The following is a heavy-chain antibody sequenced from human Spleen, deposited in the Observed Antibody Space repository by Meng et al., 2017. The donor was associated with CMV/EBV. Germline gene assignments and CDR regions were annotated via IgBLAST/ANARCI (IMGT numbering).Heavy chain of an antibody. J-gene: IGHJ6*02. CDR1: GFTFSSYS. V-gene: IGHV3-21*01. Sequence: GESLKISCAASGFTFSSYSMNWVRQAPGKGLEWVSSISSSSSYIYYADSVKGRFTISRDNAKNSLYLQMNSLRAEDTALYYCASLSIAARLGGMDVWGQGTTVTVSS. D-gene: IGHD6-6*01. CDR3: ASLSIAARLGGMDV. CDR2: ISSSSSYI.